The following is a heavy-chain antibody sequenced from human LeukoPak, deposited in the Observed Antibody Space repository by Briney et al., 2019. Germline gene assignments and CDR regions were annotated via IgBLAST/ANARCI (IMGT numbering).Heavy chain of an antibody. J-gene: IGHJ4*02. CDR1: GFTFSSYG. Sequence: GGTLRLSCAASGFTFSSYGMSWVRQAPGKGLEWVSAITGSGGSTYYADSVKGRFTISRDNSKNTLYLQINSLRVEDTAVYYCARDQLGAVLYFDYWGQGALVTVSS. CDR3: ARDQLGAVLYFDY. V-gene: IGHV3-23*01. CDR2: ITGSGGST. D-gene: IGHD1-1*01.